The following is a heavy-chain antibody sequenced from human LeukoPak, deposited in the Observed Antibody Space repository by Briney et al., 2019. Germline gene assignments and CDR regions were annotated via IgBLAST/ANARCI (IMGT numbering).Heavy chain of an antibody. CDR1: GGTFSSYT. CDR3: ATRYSSGWYYFDY. Sequence: SVKVSCKASGGTFSSYTISWVRQAPGQGLEWMGRIIPILGIANYAQKFQGRVTITADKSTSTAYMELSSLRSEDTAVYYCATRYSSGWYYFDYWGQGTLVTISS. CDR2: IIPILGIA. D-gene: IGHD6-19*01. V-gene: IGHV1-69*02. J-gene: IGHJ4*02.